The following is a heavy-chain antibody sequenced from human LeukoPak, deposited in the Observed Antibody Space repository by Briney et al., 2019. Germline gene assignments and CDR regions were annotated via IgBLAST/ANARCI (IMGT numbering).Heavy chain of an antibody. Sequence: ASVKASCKTSGYTFTANYMQWVRQAPGQGLEWMGWINPNSGATKYAQKFQGRVTKTRDTSINTAYMELSRLTSDDTAVYYCARYRCKTTSGCEDTDAFDTWGQGTMVTVSS. CDR3: ARYRCKTTSGCEDTDAFDT. CDR2: INPNSGAT. CDR1: GYTFTANY. D-gene: IGHD2/OR15-2a*01. J-gene: IGHJ3*02. V-gene: IGHV1-2*02.